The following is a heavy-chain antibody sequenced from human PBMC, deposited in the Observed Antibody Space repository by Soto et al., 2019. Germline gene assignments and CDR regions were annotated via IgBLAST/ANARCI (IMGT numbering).Heavy chain of an antibody. V-gene: IGHV1-58*01. Sequence: SVKVSCKASGFTFTSSAVQWVRQARGQRPEWIGWIVVGSGNTNYAQKFQERVTITRDMSTSTAYMELSSLRSEDTAVYYCAAGYYDSSGYYFEAFDIWGQGTMVTVSS. CDR1: GFTFTSSA. D-gene: IGHD3-22*01. J-gene: IGHJ3*02. CDR3: AAGYYDSSGYYFEAFDI. CDR2: IVVGSGNT.